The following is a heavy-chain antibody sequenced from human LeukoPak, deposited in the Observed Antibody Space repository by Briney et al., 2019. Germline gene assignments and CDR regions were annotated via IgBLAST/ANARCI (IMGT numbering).Heavy chain of an antibody. CDR3: AKEGRDVKNARYGMDV. V-gene: IGHV3-53*01. CDR1: GFSFSAHG. D-gene: IGHD5-24*01. J-gene: IGHJ6*02. CDR2: IYSGGTT. Sequence: GGSLRLSCAASGFSFSAHGMNWVRQAPGKGLEWVSVIYSGGTTYYADSVKGRFTFSRDNSKNTLYLQMNSLRAEDTAVYYCAKEGRDVKNARYGMDVWGQGTTVTVSS.